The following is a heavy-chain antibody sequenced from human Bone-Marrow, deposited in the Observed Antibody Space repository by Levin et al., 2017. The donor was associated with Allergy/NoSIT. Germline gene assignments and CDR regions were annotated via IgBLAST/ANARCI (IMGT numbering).Heavy chain of an antibody. CDR3: ARSSRPYGGNSRYFDL. J-gene: IGHJ2*01. CDR1: GGSISSSSYY. V-gene: IGHV4-39*07. CDR2: IHDSGRT. D-gene: IGHD4-23*01. Sequence: PSETLSLICTVSGGSISSSSYYWGWIRQPPGKGLEWIESIHDSGRTSYNPSLKSRVTTSVDTSKNQFSLKLSSMTAADTAVYYCARSSRPYGGNSRYFDLWGRGTLVTVSS.